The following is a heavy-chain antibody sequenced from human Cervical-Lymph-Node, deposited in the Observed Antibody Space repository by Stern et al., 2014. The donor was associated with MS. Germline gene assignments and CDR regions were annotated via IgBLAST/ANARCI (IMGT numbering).Heavy chain of an antibody. CDR2: IVPIFGTT. CDR3: AREPSFSYDSNFDY. D-gene: IGHD3-22*01. J-gene: IGHJ4*02. V-gene: IGHV1-69*06. Sequence: QVQLVQSGAEVKKPGSSVKVSCKTSGGTFGTYAITWVRQAPGQGLEWMGLIVPIFGTTNYAQRFQGRVTITADKSTSTASMALRSLRSDVTAVHYCAREPSFSYDSNFDYWGQGTLVTVSS. CDR1: GGTFGTYA.